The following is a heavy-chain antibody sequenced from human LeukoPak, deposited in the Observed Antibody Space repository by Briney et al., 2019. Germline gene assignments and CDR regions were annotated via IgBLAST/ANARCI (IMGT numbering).Heavy chain of an antibody. V-gene: IGHV3-7*01. CDR1: GFTFSNYY. Sequence: GGSLRLSCAASGFTFSNYYMRWIRQAPGKGLEWVANINEDGSNKWHLGSVKGRFTVSRDNAKNSVYLQMNSLRAEDTAVYYCTTSEGVESQYYDSSGYYRTRDYWGQGTLVTVSS. CDR3: TTSEGVESQYYDSSGYYRTRDY. J-gene: IGHJ4*02. CDR2: INEDGSNK. D-gene: IGHD3-22*01.